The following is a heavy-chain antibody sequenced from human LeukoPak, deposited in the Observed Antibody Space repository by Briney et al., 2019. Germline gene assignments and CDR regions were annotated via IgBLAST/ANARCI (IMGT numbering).Heavy chain of an antibody. J-gene: IGHJ4*02. Sequence: ASVKVSCKASGYTFTSYAMNWVRRAPGQGLEWMGWINTNTGNPTYARGFTGRFVFSLDTSVNTAYLQISSLQTEDTAVYYCAKDLGAAAGTWDYWGQGTLVTVSS. CDR2: INTNTGNP. D-gene: IGHD6-13*01. CDR3: AKDLGAAAGTWDY. CDR1: GYTFTSYA. V-gene: IGHV7-4-1*02.